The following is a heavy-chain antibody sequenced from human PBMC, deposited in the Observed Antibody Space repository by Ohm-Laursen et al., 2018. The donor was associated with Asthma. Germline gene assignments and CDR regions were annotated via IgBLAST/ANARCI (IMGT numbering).Heavy chain of an antibody. CDR3: ATEVLWFGENYGTDV. J-gene: IGHJ6*02. CDR1: GFTFSNAW. CDR2: IRSKAAGGTT. V-gene: IGHV3-15*01. D-gene: IGHD3-10*01. Sequence: SLRLSCAASGFTFSNAWMSWVRQAPGKGLEWVGRIRSKAAGGTTDDAAPVKGRFSISRDDSKNTLYLQMSSLKTEDTAVYYCATEVLWFGENYGTDVWGQGTTVTVSS.